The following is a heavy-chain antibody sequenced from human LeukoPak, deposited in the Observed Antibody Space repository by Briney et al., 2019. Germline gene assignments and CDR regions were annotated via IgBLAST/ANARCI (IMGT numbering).Heavy chain of an antibody. V-gene: IGHV3-21*01. D-gene: IGHD3-10*01. CDR3: ARCPLFGELFFYYYYMDV. CDR1: GFTFSRSS. CDR2: ISSSSSYI. J-gene: IGHJ6*03. Sequence: GGSLRLSCAASGFTFSRSSMHWVRQAPGKGLEWVSSISSSSSYIYYADSVKGRFTISRDNAKNSLYLQMNSLRAEDTAVYYCARCPLFGELFFYYYYMDVWGKGTTVTVSS.